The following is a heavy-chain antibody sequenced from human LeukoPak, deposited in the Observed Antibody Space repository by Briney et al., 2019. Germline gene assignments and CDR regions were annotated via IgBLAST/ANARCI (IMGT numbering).Heavy chain of an antibody. J-gene: IGHJ5*02. V-gene: IGHV4-4*07. CDR2: IYTSGST. CDR3: ARDLTIFGVVKNWFDP. D-gene: IGHD3-3*01. CDR1: GGSINSYH. Sequence: PSETLSLTCTVSGGSINSYHWSWIRQPPGKGLEWIGRIYTSGSTNYNPSLKSRVTMSVDTSKNQFSLKLSSVTAADTAVYYCARDLTIFGVVKNWFDPWGQGTLVTVSS.